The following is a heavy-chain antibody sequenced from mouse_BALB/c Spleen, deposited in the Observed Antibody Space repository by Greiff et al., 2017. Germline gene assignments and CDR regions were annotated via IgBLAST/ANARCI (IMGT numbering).Heavy chain of an antibody. D-gene: IGHD2-4*01. CDR3: ARRYDYGEDY. J-gene: IGHJ4*01. CDR1: GFSLTSYG. Sequence: QVQLQQSGPGLVAPSQSLSITCTVSGFSLTSYGVHWVRQPPGKGLEWLGVIWAGGSTNYNSALMSRLSISKDNSKSQVFLKMNSLQTDDTAMYYCARRYDYGEDYWGQGTSVTVSS. V-gene: IGHV2-9*02. CDR2: IWAGGST.